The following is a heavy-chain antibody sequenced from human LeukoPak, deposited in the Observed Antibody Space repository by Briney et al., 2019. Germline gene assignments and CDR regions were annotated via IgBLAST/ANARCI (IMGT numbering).Heavy chain of an antibody. CDR2: IYPGDSDT. J-gene: IGHJ4*02. CDR3: ARQAIAAAGPDY. CDR1: GYSFTSYW. D-gene: IGHD6-13*01. V-gene: IGHV5-51*01. Sequence: GESLKISCKGSGYSFTSYWIGWVRQLAGKGLGWMGIIYPGDSDTSYSPSFQGQVTISADKSISTAYLQWSSLKASDTAMYYCARQAIAAAGPDYWGQGTLVTVSS.